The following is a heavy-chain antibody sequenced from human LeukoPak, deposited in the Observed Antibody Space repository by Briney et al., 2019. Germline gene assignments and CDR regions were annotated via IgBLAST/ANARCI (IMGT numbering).Heavy chain of an antibody. Sequence: PGGSLRLSCAASGFTFRSYWMSWVRQAPGKGLEWVANIKQDGSEKYYVDSVKGRFTISRDNAKNSLYLQMNSLRAEDTAVYYCARVSKYCSGGSFYDFDYWGQGTLVTVSS. V-gene: IGHV3-7*01. J-gene: IGHJ4*02. CDR1: GFTFRSYW. CDR2: IKQDGSEK. CDR3: ARVSKYCSGGSFYDFDY. D-gene: IGHD2-15*01.